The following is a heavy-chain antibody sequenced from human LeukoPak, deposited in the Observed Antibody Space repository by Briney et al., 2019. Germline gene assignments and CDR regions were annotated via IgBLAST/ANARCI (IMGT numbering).Heavy chain of an antibody. V-gene: IGHV4-39*01. J-gene: IGHJ4*02. CDR2: TYYSGST. CDR3: ARRKGGSYYDSSGYYPGR. CDR1: GGSISSSSYY. D-gene: IGHD3-22*01. Sequence: SETLSLTCTVSGGSISSSSYYWGWIRQPPGKGLERIGSTYYSGSTYYNPSLKSRVTISVDTSKNQFSLKLSSVTAADTAVYYCARRKGGSYYDSSGYYPGRWGQGTLVTVSS.